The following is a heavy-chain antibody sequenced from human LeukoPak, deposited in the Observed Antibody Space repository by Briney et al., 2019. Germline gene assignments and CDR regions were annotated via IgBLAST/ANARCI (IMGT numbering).Heavy chain of an antibody. CDR3: ATSGRWDCSSTSCWSYWYFDL. CDR1: GGTFSSYA. D-gene: IGHD2-2*01. CDR2: IIPIFGTA. Sequence: SVKVSCKASGGTFSSYAISWVRQAPGQGLEWMGGIIPIFGTANYAQKFQGRVTITADESTSTAYMELSSLRSEDTAVYYCATSGRWDCSSTSCWSYWYFDLWGRGTLVTVSS. J-gene: IGHJ2*01. V-gene: IGHV1-69*13.